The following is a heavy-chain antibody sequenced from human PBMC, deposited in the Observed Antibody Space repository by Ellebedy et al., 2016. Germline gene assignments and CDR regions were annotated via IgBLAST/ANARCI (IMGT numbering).Heavy chain of an antibody. CDR2: ISGDGDKS. CDR3: RQGHYFDL. J-gene: IGHJ4*02. CDR1: GFAFSNYF. V-gene: IGHV3-23*01. Sequence: GGSLRLSXATSGFAFSNYFMTWIRQAPEKGLEWVATISGDGDKSFFADSVKGRFTISRDNSKYTLYLQMNNLRVEDTALYYCRQGHYFDLWGQGALVTVSS.